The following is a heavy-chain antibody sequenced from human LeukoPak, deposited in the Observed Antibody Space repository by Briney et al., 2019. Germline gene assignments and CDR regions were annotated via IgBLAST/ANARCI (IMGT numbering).Heavy chain of an antibody. V-gene: IGHV4-39*01. Sequence: SETLSLTCTVSGFSISSSSYYWGWLRQPPGKGLEWTGGIYYSGSTYYNPSLKSRFTISVDTSKNQFSLRLSSVTAADTAVYYCATPGAGYYGSGSYYSVYYGMDVWGQGTTVSVSS. CDR1: GFSISSSSYY. CDR3: ATPGAGYYGSGSYYSVYYGMDV. J-gene: IGHJ6*02. D-gene: IGHD3-10*01. CDR2: IYYSGST.